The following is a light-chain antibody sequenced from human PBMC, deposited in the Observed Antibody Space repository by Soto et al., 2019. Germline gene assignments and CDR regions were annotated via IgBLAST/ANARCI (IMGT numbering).Light chain of an antibody. Sequence: DIQMTQSPSSLSASVGDRVTITCRASQSSSSYLNWYQQKPGKAPKLLIYAASSLQSGVPSRFSGSGSGTDFTLTISSLQPVDFATYYCQQSYSTPPVTFGQGTRLEIK. V-gene: IGKV1-39*01. J-gene: IGKJ5*01. CDR3: QQSYSTPPVT. CDR1: QSSSSY. CDR2: AAS.